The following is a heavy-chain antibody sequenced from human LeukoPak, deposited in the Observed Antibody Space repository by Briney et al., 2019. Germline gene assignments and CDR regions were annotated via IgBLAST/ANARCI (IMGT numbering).Heavy chain of an antibody. Sequence: GGSLRLSCAASGFTFSSYWMSWVRQAPGKGLEWVANIKEDGSERHYLDSVEGRFTSSRDNAKNSLSLQMDSLRAEDTAVYYCVNRAWLDFWGQGTLVTVSS. CDR2: IKEDGSER. CDR1: GFTFSSYW. J-gene: IGHJ4*02. V-gene: IGHV3-7*01. CDR3: VNRAWLDF.